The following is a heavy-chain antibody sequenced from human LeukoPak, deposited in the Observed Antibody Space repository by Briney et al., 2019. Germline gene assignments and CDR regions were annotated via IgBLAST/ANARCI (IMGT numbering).Heavy chain of an antibody. CDR1: GGTFSSYA. J-gene: IGHJ4*02. CDR2: IILIFDTA. CDR3: ARERHDYGDFDY. Sequence: ASVKVSCKASGGTFSSYAISWVRQAPGQGLEWMGGIILIFDTANYAQKFKGRLTITADKSTSTAYMELSSLRSEDTAVYYCARERHDYGDFDYWGQRALVTVPS. V-gene: IGHV1-69*06. D-gene: IGHD4-17*01.